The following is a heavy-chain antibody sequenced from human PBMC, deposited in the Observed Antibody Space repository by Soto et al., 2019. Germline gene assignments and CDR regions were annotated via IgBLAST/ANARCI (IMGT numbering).Heavy chain of an antibody. CDR3: ARELLFYDSDGFSWDDAFDI. V-gene: IGHV4-30-2*01. J-gene: IGHJ3*02. Sequence: QMHLQESGSGLVKPSQTLSLTCAVSGGSLSSSAYSWSWIRQPPGKGLEWIGFIYQSGSTYYNPSLKSRVTMSLDRPTNQFSLKLSSVTAPDTAVYYCARELLFYDSDGFSWDDAFDIWGQGTMVTVSS. CDR2: IYQSGST. D-gene: IGHD3-22*01. CDR1: GGSLSSSAYS.